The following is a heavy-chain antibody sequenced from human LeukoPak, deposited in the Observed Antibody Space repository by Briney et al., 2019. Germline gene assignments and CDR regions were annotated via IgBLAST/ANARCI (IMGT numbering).Heavy chain of an antibody. D-gene: IGHD2-2*01. CDR2: ISAYNGNT. J-gene: IGHJ4*02. V-gene: IGHV1-18*01. CDR3: ARDDGRVVPAAMDY. CDR1: GYTFTSYG. Sequence: ASVKVSCKASGYTFTSYGISWVRQAPGQGVEWMGWISAYNGNTNYAQKLQGRVTMTTDTSTSTAYMELRSLRSDDTAVYYCARDDGRVVPAAMDYWGQGTLVTVSS.